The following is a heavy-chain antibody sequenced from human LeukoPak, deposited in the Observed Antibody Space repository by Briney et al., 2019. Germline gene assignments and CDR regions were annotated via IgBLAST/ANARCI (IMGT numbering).Heavy chain of an antibody. D-gene: IGHD3-22*01. J-gene: IGHJ6*03. CDR1: GFTFSSYS. V-gene: IGHV3-21*01. CDR2: ISSSSSYI. Sequence: GGSLRLSCAASGFTFSSYSMNWVRQAPGKGLEWVSSISSSSSYIYYADSVKGRFTISGDNAKNSLYLQMNSLRAEDTAVYYCARAEYYDSSGYYLVEYYYYYYMDVWGKGTTVTVSS. CDR3: ARAEYYDSSGYYLVEYYYYYYMDV.